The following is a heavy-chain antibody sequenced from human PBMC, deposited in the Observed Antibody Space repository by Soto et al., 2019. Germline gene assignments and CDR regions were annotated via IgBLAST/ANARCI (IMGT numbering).Heavy chain of an antibody. CDR3: ARQVMGRSITIFGMDV. CDR1: GGSISSYY. V-gene: IGHV4-59*08. Sequence: PSETLSLTCTVSGGSISSYYWSWIRQPPGKGLEWIGYIYYSGSTNYNPSLKSRVTISVDTSKNQFSLKLSSVTAADTAVYYCARQVMGRSITIFGMDVWGKGTTVTVSS. CDR2: IYYSGST. D-gene: IGHD3-3*01. J-gene: IGHJ6*04.